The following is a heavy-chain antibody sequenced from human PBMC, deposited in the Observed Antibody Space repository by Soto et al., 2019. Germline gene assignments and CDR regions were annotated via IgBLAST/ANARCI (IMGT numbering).Heavy chain of an antibody. J-gene: IGHJ3*02. CDR3: AIPTGSGSYLNAFDI. D-gene: IGHD1-26*01. V-gene: IGHV5-51*01. CDR1: GYSFTSYW. CDR2: IYPGDSDT. Sequence: GESLKISCKGSGYSFTSYWIGWVRQMPGKGLEWMGIIYPGDSDTRYSPSFQGQVTISADKSISTAYLQWSSLKASDTAMYYCAIPTGSGSYLNAFDIWGQGTMVTVSS.